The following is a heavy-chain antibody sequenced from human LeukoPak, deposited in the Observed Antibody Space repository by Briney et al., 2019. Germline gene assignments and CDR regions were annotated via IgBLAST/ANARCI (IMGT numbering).Heavy chain of an antibody. CDR3: ARDLGYYGSEGSDY. CDR1: GFTFSSYS. Sequence: GGSLRLSCAASGFTFSSYSMNWVRQAPGKGLEWVSSISSSSSTIYYADSVKGRFTISRDNAKNSLYLQMNSLRDEDTAVYYCARDLGYYGSEGSDYWGQGTLVTVSS. V-gene: IGHV3-48*02. D-gene: IGHD3-10*01. CDR2: ISSSSSTI. J-gene: IGHJ4*02.